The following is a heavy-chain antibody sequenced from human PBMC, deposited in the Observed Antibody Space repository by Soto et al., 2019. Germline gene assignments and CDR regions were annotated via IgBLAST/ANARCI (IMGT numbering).Heavy chain of an antibody. CDR1: GGTFSSYA. CDR3: ALPTRIRDRGRFDY. Sequence: QVQLVQSGAEVKKPGSSVQVSCKASGGTFSSYAISWVRQAPGQGLEWMGGIIPIFGTANYAQKFQCRVTSTADESTSQAYIELSSLRSEDTAVYYGALPTRIRDRGRFDYWGQGTLVNGSS. V-gene: IGHV1-69*01. D-gene: IGHD1-26*01. CDR2: IIPIFGTA. J-gene: IGHJ4*02.